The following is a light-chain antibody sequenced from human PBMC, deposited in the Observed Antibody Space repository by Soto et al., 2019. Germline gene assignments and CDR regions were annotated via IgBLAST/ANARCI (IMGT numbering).Light chain of an antibody. CDR3: QQRSSWPLT. CDR2: DVS. V-gene: IGKV3-11*01. CDR1: QSVRTY. Sequence: EIVLTQSPATLSLSPGERATLSCRASQSVRTYLAWYQQKPGQAPRLLIHDVSDRATGIPARFSGSGSGTDFTLTISSLGAEDFAVYYCQQRSSWPLTFGGGTKVEIK. J-gene: IGKJ4*01.